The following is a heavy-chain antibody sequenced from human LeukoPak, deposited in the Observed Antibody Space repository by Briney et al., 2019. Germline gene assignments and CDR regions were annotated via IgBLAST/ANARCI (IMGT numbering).Heavy chain of an antibody. D-gene: IGHD4-23*01. Sequence: ASVKVSCKASGGTFSSHDISWVRQAPGQGLEWMGGITPIFGTAVYALKFQGRVTITAVESMSTVYMELSSLRSEDTAIYYCARGWLAETTVVTPYNYWGQGTLVTVSS. CDR3: ARGWLAETTVVTPYNY. CDR1: GGTFSSHD. V-gene: IGHV1-69*13. CDR2: ITPIFGTA. J-gene: IGHJ4*02.